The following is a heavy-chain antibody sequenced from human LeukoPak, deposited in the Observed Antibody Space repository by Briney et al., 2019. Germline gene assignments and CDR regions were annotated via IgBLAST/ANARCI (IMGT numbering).Heavy chain of an antibody. CDR2: IYPGDSDT. Sequence: GESLKISCKGSGYSFTSYWIGWVRQMPGKGLEWVGIIYPGDSDTRYSPSFQGQVTISADKSISTAYLQWSSLKASDTAMYYCARHRGEYYDSSEYDAFDIWGQGTMVTVSS. D-gene: IGHD3-22*01. CDR1: GYSFTSYW. J-gene: IGHJ3*02. CDR3: ARHRGEYYDSSEYDAFDI. V-gene: IGHV5-51*01.